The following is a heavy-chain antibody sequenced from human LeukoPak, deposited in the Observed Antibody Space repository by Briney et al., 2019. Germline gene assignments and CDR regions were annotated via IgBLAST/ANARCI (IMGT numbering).Heavy chain of an antibody. D-gene: IGHD3-9*01. J-gene: IGHJ4*02. Sequence: PSEALSLTCAVYRGSFSGYYWSWIRQPPGKGLEWIGEINHSGSTNYNPSLKSRVTISVDTSKNQFSLKLSSVTAADTAVYYCARGKRVLRYFDWLSAFDYWGQGTLVTVSS. CDR2: INHSGST. V-gene: IGHV4-34*01. CDR1: RGSFSGYY. CDR3: ARGKRVLRYFDWLSAFDY.